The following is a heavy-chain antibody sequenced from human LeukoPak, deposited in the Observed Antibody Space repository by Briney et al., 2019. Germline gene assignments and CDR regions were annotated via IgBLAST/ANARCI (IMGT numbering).Heavy chain of an antibody. CDR3: ARGYDILTGYSVNII. CDR2: IIPIFGTA. D-gene: IGHD3-9*01. CDR1: GGTFSSYA. J-gene: IGHJ4*02. Sequence: SVKVSCKASGGTFSSYAISWVRQAPGQGLEWMGGIIPIFGTANYAQKFQGRVTITADESTSTAYMELSSLRSEDTGVYYCARGYDILTGYSVNIIWGQGTLVTVSS. V-gene: IGHV1-69*13.